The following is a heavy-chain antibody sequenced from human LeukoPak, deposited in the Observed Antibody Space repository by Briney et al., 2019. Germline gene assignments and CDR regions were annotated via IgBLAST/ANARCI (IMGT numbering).Heavy chain of an antibody. D-gene: IGHD3-10*01. J-gene: IGHJ4*02. CDR1: GGSLSGYY. V-gene: IGHV4-59*08. Sequence: SETLSLTCTVSGGSLSGYYWSWIRQPPGKGLEWIGYIYYSGSTNYNPSLKSRVTISVDTSKNQFSLKLSSVTAADTAVYYCARQRYITMVRGVTSYFDYWGQGTLVTVSS. CDR2: IYYSGST. CDR3: ARQRYITMVRGVTSYFDY.